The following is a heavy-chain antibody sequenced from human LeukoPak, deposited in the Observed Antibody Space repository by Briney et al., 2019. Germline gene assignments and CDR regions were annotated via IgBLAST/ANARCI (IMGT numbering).Heavy chain of an antibody. CDR3: VRETVSVITDFDY. J-gene: IGHJ4*02. V-gene: IGHV3-7*01. Sequence: GGSLRLSCAASGFTFSRHWMTWVRQAPGKGLEWVSNIKEDGSEQYYVDSIKGRFTISRDNAKNSLYLQMSSLRAEDTAIYYCVRETVSVITDFDYWGQGTLVTVSS. CDR2: IKEDGSEQ. CDR1: GFTFSRHW. D-gene: IGHD2-21*01.